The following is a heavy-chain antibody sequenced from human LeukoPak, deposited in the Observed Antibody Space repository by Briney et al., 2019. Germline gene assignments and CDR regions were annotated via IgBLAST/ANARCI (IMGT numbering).Heavy chain of an antibody. CDR2: IIPIFGTA. D-gene: IGHD4-17*01. V-gene: IGHV1-69*13. J-gene: IGHJ4*02. CDR1: GGTFSSYA. CDR3: AIGTVGTTVTLFDY. Sequence: ASVKVSCKAPGGTFSSYAISWVRQAPGQGLEWMGGIIPIFGTANYAQKFQGRVTITADESTSTAYMELSSLRSEDTAVYYCAIGTVGTTVTLFDYWGQGTLVTVSS.